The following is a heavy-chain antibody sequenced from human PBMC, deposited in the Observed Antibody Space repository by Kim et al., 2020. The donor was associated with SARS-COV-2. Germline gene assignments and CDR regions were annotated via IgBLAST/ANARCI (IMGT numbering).Heavy chain of an antibody. J-gene: IGHJ4*02. Sequence: SETLSLTCTVSGGSISSGDYYWSWIRQPPGKGLEWIGYIYYSGSTYYNPSLKSRVTISVDTSKNQFSLKLSSVTAADTAVYYCARVTTGSGTHGYYFDYWGQGTLVTVSS. D-gene: IGHD3-10*01. CDR1: GGSISSGDYY. CDR3: ARVTTGSGTHGYYFDY. V-gene: IGHV4-30-4*01. CDR2: IYYSGST.